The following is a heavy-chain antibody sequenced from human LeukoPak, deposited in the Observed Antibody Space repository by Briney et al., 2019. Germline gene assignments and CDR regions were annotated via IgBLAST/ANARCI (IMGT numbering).Heavy chain of an antibody. CDR2: IIPIFGTA. J-gene: IGHJ6*02. D-gene: IGHD3-10*01. V-gene: IGHV1-69*05. CDR1: GGTFSSYA. Sequence: SVKVSCKASGGTFSSYAISWVRQAPGQGLEWMGGIIPIFGTANYAQKFQGRVTITTDESTSTAYMELSSLRSEDTAVYYCARELEALWFGELYGMDVWGQGTTVTVSS. CDR3: ARELEALWFGELYGMDV.